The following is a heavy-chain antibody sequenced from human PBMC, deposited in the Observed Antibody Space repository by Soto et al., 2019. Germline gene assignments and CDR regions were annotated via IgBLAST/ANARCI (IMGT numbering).Heavy chain of an antibody. V-gene: IGHV3-48*02. CDR2: ISSSSSTK. CDR1: GFTFSSYS. D-gene: IGHD3-9*01. J-gene: IGHJ5*02. CDR3: ARDPNLDNTISLLWFDP. Sequence: PGGSLRLSCAASGFTFSSYSMNWVRQAPGKGLEWVSYISSSSSTKYYADSVKGRFTISRDNAKISLYLQMNSLRDEDTSVYYCARDPNLDNTISLLWFDPWGQGTLVTVSS.